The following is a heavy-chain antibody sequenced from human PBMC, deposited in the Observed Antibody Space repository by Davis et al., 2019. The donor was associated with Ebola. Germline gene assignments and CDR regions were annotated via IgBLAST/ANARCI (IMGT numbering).Heavy chain of an antibody. CDR2: ISIDGHSI. CDR3: AKAGCGSTSCYSNQ. D-gene: IGHD2-2*01. CDR1: GFSVSSYE. J-gene: IGHJ4*02. V-gene: IGHV3-48*03. Sequence: PGGSLRLSCAASGFSVSSYEINWVRQAPGEGLEWLSYISIDGHSIYYAGSVKGRFTVSRDNSKNTLYLQMNSLRAEDTAQYYCAKAGCGSTSCYSNQWGRGTLVTVSS.